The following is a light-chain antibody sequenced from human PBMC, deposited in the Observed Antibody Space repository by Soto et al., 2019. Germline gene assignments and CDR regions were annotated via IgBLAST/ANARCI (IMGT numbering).Light chain of an antibody. CDR1: QSVSNDF. V-gene: IGKV3-20*01. CDR3: QQYGSSPPRT. CDR2: GAS. Sequence: EIVLTQSPGILSLSPGERATLSWRASQSVSNDFLAWYQQQPGQAPRLLLYGASTRATDVPDRFSGSGSGADLTLSISRLETEDYAVYYCQQYGSSPPRTFGQGTKVDIK. J-gene: IGKJ1*01.